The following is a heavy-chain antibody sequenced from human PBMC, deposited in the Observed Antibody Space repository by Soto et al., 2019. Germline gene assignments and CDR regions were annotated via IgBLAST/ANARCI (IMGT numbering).Heavy chain of an antibody. Sequence: GGSLRLSCAASGFTFSSYAMSWVRQAPGKGLEWVSAISGSGGSTYYADSVKGRFTISRDNSKNTLYLQMNSLRAEDTAVYYCAHNTWELLGVWFDPWGQGTLVTVSS. V-gene: IGHV3-23*01. CDR1: GFTFSSYA. CDR2: ISGSGGST. CDR3: AHNTWELLGVWFDP. D-gene: IGHD1-26*01. J-gene: IGHJ5*02.